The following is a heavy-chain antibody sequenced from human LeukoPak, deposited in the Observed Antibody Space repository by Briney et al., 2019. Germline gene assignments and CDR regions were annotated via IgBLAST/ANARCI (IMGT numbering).Heavy chain of an antibody. D-gene: IGHD3-16*01. Sequence: GGSLRLPCTVSGFIFDDYAMSWFRQAPGKGLEWVGFIRSKAYGGTTEYAASVKGRFTISRDDSKSIAYLQMNSLKIEDTAVYYCTRVVSSSPAGGDYWGQGTLVTVSS. CDR3: TRVVSSSPAGGDY. CDR1: GFIFDDYA. V-gene: IGHV3-49*03. J-gene: IGHJ4*02. CDR2: IRSKAYGGTT.